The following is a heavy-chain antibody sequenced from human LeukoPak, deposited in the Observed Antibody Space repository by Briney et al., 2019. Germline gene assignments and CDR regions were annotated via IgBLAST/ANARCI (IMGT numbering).Heavy chain of an antibody. D-gene: IGHD6-13*01. V-gene: IGHV3-21*01. J-gene: IGHJ4*02. CDR2: ISSSSSYI. CDR3: ARLGTAEGTLEDY. CDR1: GFTFSSYS. Sequence: GGSLRLSCAASGFTFSSYSMKWVRQSPGKGLEWVSSISSSSSYIYYADSVKGRFTISRDNAKNSLYLQMNSLRAEDTAVYYCARLGTAEGTLEDYWGQGTLVTASS.